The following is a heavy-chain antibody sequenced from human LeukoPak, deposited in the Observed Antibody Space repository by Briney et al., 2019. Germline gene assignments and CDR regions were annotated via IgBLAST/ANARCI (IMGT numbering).Heavy chain of an antibody. Sequence: GGSLRLSCAASGFTFSDYNMRWIRQAPGKGLEWVSSISRSGSTKYYADSVKGRFTISRDNAKNSLYLQMNSLRAEDTALYYCARETLAAAGTFDYWGQGTLVTVSS. CDR1: GFTFSDYN. CDR3: ARETLAAAGTFDY. V-gene: IGHV3-11*01. D-gene: IGHD6-13*01. CDR2: ISRSGSTK. J-gene: IGHJ4*02.